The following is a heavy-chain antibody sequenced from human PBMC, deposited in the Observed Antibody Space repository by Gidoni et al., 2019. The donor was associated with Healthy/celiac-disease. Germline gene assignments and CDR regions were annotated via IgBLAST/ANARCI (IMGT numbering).Heavy chain of an antibody. CDR1: GCTFSSYE. Sequence: EVRLMESGGGLVQPGGSLRLSCAASGCTFSSYEMNWVRQVPGNGREWVSYMSSSGSTIYYADSVKGRFTISRDNAKNSLYLQMNSLRAEDTAVYYCARDYDGSGSFGMDVWGQGTTVTVSS. D-gene: IGHD3-10*01. CDR2: MSSSGSTI. CDR3: ARDYDGSGSFGMDV. J-gene: IGHJ6*02. V-gene: IGHV3-48*03.